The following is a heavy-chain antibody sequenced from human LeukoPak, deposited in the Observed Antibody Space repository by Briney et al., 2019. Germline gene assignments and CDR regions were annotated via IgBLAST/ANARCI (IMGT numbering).Heavy chain of an antibody. V-gene: IGHV3-33*08. CDR1: GFTFSDFW. Sequence: GGSLRLSCAASGFTFSDFWMTWVRQAPGKGLEWVALIWFDGTNKYYAESVKGRFTISRDNSKDTLYLQMNSLRAEDTAVYYCARDRPYGMDVWGQGTTVTVSS. CDR2: IWFDGTNK. CDR3: ARDRPYGMDV. J-gene: IGHJ6*02.